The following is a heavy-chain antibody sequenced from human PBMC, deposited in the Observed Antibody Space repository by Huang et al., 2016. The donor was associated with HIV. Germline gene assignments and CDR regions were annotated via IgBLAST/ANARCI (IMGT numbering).Heavy chain of an antibody. Sequence: QVQLVESGGGLVQPGRSLRPSCAASGFAFTNYAIHWVRQAPGKGLEWVACISYDGRNKCYADSVKGRFTISRDNSKSTLYLLMNSLRVDDTALYYCARSAVPGDGDWFDPWGQGTLVTVSS. CDR2: ISYDGRNK. J-gene: IGHJ5*02. D-gene: IGHD6-19*01. V-gene: IGHV3-30*04. CDR1: GFAFTNYA. CDR3: ARSAVPGDGDWFDP.